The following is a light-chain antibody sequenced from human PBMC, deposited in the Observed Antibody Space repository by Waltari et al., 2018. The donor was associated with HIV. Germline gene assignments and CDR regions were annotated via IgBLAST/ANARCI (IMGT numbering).Light chain of an antibody. CDR3: QEYNSYSRT. CDR2: KAS. J-gene: IGKJ2*02. CDR1: QSIGRW. Sequence: DIQMSQSPAILSASVGDRVPITCRASQSIGRWLAWYQQNPGKAPKVLIYKASSLKSGVPSRFSGSGSGTEFTLTISSVQPDDFATYYCQEYNSYSRTFGQGTKLEIK. V-gene: IGKV1-5*03.